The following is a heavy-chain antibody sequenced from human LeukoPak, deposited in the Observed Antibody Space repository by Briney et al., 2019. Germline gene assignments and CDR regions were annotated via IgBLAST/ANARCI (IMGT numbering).Heavy chain of an antibody. CDR1: GGSISSGGYS. J-gene: IGHJ6*02. D-gene: IGHD3-10*01. CDR2: IYHSGST. V-gene: IGHV4-30-2*01. Sequence: PSETLSLTCAVSGGSISSGGYSWSRIRQPPGKGLEWIGYIYHSGSTYYNPSLKSRVTISVDRSKNQFSLKLSSVTAADTAVYYCARVVTMVRGYYGMDVWGQGTTVTVSS. CDR3: ARVVTMVRGYYGMDV.